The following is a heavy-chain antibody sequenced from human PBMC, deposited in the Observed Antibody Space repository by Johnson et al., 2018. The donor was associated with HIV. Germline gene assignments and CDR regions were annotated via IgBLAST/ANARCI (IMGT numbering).Heavy chain of an antibody. CDR2: IKQDGSDK. Sequence: EVQLVESGGGLVQPGGSLRLSCAASGFTFSSYWMSWVRQAPGKGLEWVTNIKQDGSDKYYVDSVKGRFTISRDNAKNSLVLQMNSLRAEDTAVYYCARARWYLGGGSCCAFDIWGQGTAVTV. V-gene: IGHV3-7*01. J-gene: IGHJ3*02. D-gene: IGHD2-15*01. CDR3: ARARWYLGGGSCCAFDI. CDR1: GFTFSSYW.